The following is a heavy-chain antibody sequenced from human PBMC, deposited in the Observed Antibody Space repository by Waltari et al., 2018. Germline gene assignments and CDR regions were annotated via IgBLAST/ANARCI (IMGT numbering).Heavy chain of an antibody. Sequence: QVQLLQSVAEVKKPGASVRVSCQASGYTFTTYEINWLRQASGQGLEWMGWMNPNTGDTGFVQRFQGRVTMTRDTSSSTAYMELNSLTSEDSALYYCARGRDVYAGFDYNWFDPWGPGTLITVSS. CDR1: GYTFTTYE. CDR2: MNPNTGDT. V-gene: IGHV1-8*02. CDR3: ARGRDVYAGFDYNWFDP. J-gene: IGHJ5*02. D-gene: IGHD5-12*01.